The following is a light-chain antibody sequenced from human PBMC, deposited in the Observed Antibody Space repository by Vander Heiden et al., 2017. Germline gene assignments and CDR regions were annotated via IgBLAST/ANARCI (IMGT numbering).Light chain of an antibody. CDR2: EAS. Sequence: IVMTQSPATLSVLLGEGVTLSCRASQSVSSHLAWYQQKPGQAPMLLIYEASTRAAGVPARFSGSASGTEFTLTISSLQSEDFAIYYCQQYSNWWTFGQGTKVEIK. CDR1: QSVSSH. CDR3: QQYSNWWT. V-gene: IGKV3-15*01. J-gene: IGKJ1*01.